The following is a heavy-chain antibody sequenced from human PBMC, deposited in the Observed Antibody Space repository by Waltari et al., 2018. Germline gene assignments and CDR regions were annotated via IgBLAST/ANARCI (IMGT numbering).Heavy chain of an antibody. CDR1: GDSISNTFF. CDR2: VHQSGRS. D-gene: IGHD2-15*01. J-gene: IGHJ4*02. Sequence: QVQLQESAPGLAKHPETMSPTCPASGDSISNTFFWSWVRQSPGKGLEWIGQVHQSGRSNYNPSLESRVTVSMDTSKNQFSLRVTSVTAADTAIYYCASDRGRGLYLDSWGQGTLVTVSP. CDR3: ASDRGRGLYLDS. V-gene: IGHV4-4*03.